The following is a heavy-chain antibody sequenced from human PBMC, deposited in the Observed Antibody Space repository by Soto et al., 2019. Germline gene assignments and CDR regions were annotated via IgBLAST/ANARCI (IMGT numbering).Heavy chain of an antibody. D-gene: IGHD3-16*01. CDR3: VLGGRYPGVYWFLDV. V-gene: IGHV1-69*01. CDR1: GGTFSSYG. CDR2: IIPFLKSS. Sequence: QVQLVQSGAEVKKPGSSVNVSCRASGGTFSSYGISWVRQAPGQGLEWMGGIIPFLKSSNYAPKFQGRVTIAADESTSTAYMYLSSLRSDDTAVYYCVLGGRYPGVYWFLDVWGRGTLVIVSS. J-gene: IGHJ2*01.